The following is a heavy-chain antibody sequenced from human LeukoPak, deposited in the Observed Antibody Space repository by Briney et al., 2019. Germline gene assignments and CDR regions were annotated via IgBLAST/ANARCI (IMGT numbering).Heavy chain of an antibody. V-gene: IGHV4-59*08. J-gene: IGHJ3*02. CDR3: ASRGGDFLAFDI. CDR1: DASFNRYH. D-gene: IGHD2-21*02. CDR2: VHYSGST. Sequence: SETLSLTCTVSDASFNRYHCSWIRQPPGKGLEWIGYVHYSGSTNYNPSLKSRVTMSVDTPKNLCSLKLSSVTAADTAVYYCASRGGDFLAFDIWGQGTMVTVSS.